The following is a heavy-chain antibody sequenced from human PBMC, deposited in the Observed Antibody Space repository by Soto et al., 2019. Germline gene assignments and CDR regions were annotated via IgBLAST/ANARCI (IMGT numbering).Heavy chain of an antibody. CDR2: IYWVYSK. D-gene: IGHD3-9*01. Sequence: QITLKESGPTLVRPTQTLTLTCVFSGFSLSTSGVGVGWIRQPPGKALEWLAVIYWVYSKHYSPSLRSRLTITKDTSKIQVVPTMTNMDPMDTGTYYCAHKGPEDWPLDYWGQGTLVTVSS. CDR1: GFSLSTSGVG. CDR3: AHKGPEDWPLDY. J-gene: IGHJ4*01. V-gene: IGHV2-5*02.